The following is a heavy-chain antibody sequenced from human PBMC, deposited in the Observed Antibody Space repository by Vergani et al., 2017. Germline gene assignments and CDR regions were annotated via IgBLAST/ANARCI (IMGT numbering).Heavy chain of an antibody. Sequence: QVQLVQSGAEVKKPGASVKVSCKASGYTFTSYDINWVRQATGQGLEWMGWMNPNRGKTGYAQKFQGRVTMTRNTSISTAYMELSSLRSEDTAVYYFARTGYYGSGSYRPHNLFDPWGQGTLVTVSS. J-gene: IGHJ5*02. CDR3: ARTGYYGSGSYRPHNLFDP. D-gene: IGHD3-10*01. CDR2: MNPNRGKT. V-gene: IGHV1-8*01. CDR1: GYTFTSYD.